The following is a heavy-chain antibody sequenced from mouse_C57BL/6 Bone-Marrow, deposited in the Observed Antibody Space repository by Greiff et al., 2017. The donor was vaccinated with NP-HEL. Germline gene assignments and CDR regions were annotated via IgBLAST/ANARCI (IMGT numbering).Heavy chain of an antibody. D-gene: IGHD1-1*01. V-gene: IGHV14-3*01. J-gene: IGHJ4*01. CDR1: GFNIKNTY. Sequence: EVQLQQSVAELVRPGASVKLSCTASGFNIKNTYMHWVKQRPEQGLEWIGRIDPANGNTKYAQKFKGKATITAGTSSNTAYLQLSSLSSEDTAIYYCARSITTVVAGAMDYWGQGTSVTVSS. CDR2: IDPANGNT. CDR3: ARSITTVVAGAMDY.